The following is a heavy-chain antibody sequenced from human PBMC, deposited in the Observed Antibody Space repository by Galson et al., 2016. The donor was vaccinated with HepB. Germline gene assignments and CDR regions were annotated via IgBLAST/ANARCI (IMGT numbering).Heavy chain of an antibody. J-gene: IGHJ4*02. CDR2: IYSGGST. Sequence: SLRLSCAASGFSVSNNYMTWVRQAPGKGLEWVSLIYSGGSTYYADPVKGRFTISRDSSKNTLSLQMNSLRAEDTAVYYCARDRHCITTSCQGLWGPGTLVTVSS. V-gene: IGHV3-53*01. CDR1: GFSVSNNY. CDR3: ARDRHCITTSCQGL. D-gene: IGHD2-2*01.